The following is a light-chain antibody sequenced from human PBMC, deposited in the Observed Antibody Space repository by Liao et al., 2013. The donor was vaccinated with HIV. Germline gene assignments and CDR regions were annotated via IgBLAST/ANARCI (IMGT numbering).Light chain of an antibody. Sequence: SYELTQPPSVSVAPGKTARLTCGGHNIGDESVHWYQQKPGQAPVLVISYNNDRPSGIPERFSGSNSANTATLTISRVEAGDEADYYCQVWGTTTDHWVFGGGTKLTVL. V-gene: IGLV3-21*04. J-gene: IGLJ3*02. CDR3: QVWGTTTDHWV. CDR1: NIGDES. CDR2: YNN.